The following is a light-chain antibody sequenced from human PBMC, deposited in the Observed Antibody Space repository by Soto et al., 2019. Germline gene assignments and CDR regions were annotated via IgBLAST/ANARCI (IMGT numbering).Light chain of an antibody. CDR1: QSIRNY. CDR2: AAS. J-gene: IGKJ3*01. V-gene: IGKV1-39*01. Sequence: DIPMTQSPSSLSASVGDRVTITCRASQSIRNYLNWYQQKPGKAPKLLIYAASSLESGVPSRFSGSGSGTDFTLTISSLQTEDFAAYYCQQSYSTPYTFGPGTKVEIK. CDR3: QQSYSTPYT.